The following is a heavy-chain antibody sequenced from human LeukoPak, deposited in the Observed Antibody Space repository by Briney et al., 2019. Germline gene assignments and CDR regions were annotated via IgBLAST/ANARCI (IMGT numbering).Heavy chain of an antibody. CDR1: GGSISNYY. D-gene: IGHD3-22*01. Sequence: PSETLSLTCIVSGGSISNYYWSWVRQPPGKGLEWIGYVYSSGSTNYNPSLKSRVTLSVDTSKNQFSLRLSSVTAADTAVYYCARGQLYYDSTGYYYWGQGTLVTVSS. CDR3: ARGQLYYDSTGYYY. J-gene: IGHJ4*02. V-gene: IGHV4-59*01. CDR2: VYSSGST.